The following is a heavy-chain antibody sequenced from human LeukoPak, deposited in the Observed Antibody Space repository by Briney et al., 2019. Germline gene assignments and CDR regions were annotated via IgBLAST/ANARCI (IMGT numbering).Heavy chain of an antibody. Sequence: PGGSLRLSCAASGXTFSSYAMSWVRQAPEKGLEWVSYISSSSSTIYYADSVKGRFTISRDNAKNSLYLQMNSLRDEDTAVYYCARFPHYYDSSGYSFWGQGTLVTVSS. CDR1: GXTFSSYA. D-gene: IGHD3-22*01. J-gene: IGHJ4*02. V-gene: IGHV3-48*02. CDR2: ISSSSSTI. CDR3: ARFPHYYDSSGYSF.